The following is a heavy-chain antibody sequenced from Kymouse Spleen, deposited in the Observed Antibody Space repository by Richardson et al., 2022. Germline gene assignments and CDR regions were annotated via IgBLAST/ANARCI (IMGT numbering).Heavy chain of an antibody. CDR3: AREVAARDYYYYYGMDV. CDR2: IWYDGSNK. J-gene: IGHJ6*02. CDR1: GFTFSSYG. Sequence: QVQLVESGGGVVQPGRSLRLSCAASGFTFSSYGMHWVRQAPGKGLEWVAVIWYDGSNKYYADSVKGRFTISRDNSKNTLYLQMNSLRAEDTAVYYCAREVAARDYYYYYGMDVWGQGTTVTVSS. D-gene: IGHD6-6*01. V-gene: IGHV3-33*01.